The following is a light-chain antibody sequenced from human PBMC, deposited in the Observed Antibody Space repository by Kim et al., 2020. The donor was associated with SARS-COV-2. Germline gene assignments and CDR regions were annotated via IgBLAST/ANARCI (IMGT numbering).Light chain of an antibody. V-gene: IGLV2-14*03. J-gene: IGLJ3*02. CDR2: DVS. CDR3: SSYTSSSTRV. CDR1: SSDVGGYNY. Sequence: GQSITISCTGTSSDVGGYNYVSWYQQHPGKAPKLMIYDVSNRPSGVYNRFSGSKSGNTASLTISGLQAEDEADYYCSSYTSSSTRVFGGGTKVTVL.